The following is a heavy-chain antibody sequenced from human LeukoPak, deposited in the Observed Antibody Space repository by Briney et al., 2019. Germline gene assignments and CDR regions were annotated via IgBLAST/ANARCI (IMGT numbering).Heavy chain of an antibody. V-gene: IGHV3-21*01. CDR3: ARGNRINKALDY. J-gene: IGHJ4*02. CDR1: GFTFSSYS. D-gene: IGHD1-14*01. CDR2: ISSSSSYI. Sequence: GGSLRLSCAASGFTFSSYSMNWVRQAPGKGLEWVSSISSSSSYIYYADSVKGRFTISRDNAKNSLYLQMNSLRAEDTAVYYCARGNRINKALDYWGQGTLVTVSS.